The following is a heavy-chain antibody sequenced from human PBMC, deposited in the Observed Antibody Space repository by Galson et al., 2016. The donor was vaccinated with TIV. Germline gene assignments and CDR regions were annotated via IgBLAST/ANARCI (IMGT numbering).Heavy chain of an antibody. V-gene: IGHV3-9*01. Sequence: SLRLSCAASGFTFDDYAMHWVRQAPGKGLEWVSGINWSGSQIDYADSVRGRFTISRDNAKNSLSLQMNSLRTDDTAFYYCAKDRGSMTEVLRDAFDLWGQGTMVTVSP. CDR1: GFTFDDYA. CDR3: AKDRGSMTEVLRDAFDL. CDR2: INWSGSQI. D-gene: IGHD4/OR15-4a*01. J-gene: IGHJ3*01.